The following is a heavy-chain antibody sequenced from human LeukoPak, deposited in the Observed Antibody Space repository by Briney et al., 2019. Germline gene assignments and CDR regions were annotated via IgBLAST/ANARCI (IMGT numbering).Heavy chain of an antibody. Sequence: GGSLRLSCAASGFTFSTFEMNWVRQAPGMGLEWVSYISSSGSSIHYADSMKGRFTISRDNAKNSLYLQMNSLRAEDTAIYYCARSGSWYNYFDYWGQGTLVTVSS. D-gene: IGHD6-13*01. CDR3: ARSGSWYNYFDY. CDR1: GFTFSTFE. CDR2: ISSSGSSI. V-gene: IGHV3-48*03. J-gene: IGHJ4*02.